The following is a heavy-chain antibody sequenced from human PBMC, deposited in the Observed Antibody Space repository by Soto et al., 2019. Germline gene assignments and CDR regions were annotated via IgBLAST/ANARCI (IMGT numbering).Heavy chain of an antibody. D-gene: IGHD5-12*01. J-gene: IGHJ6*02. CDR3: ARKGGYSGYDGNYYYYGMDV. V-gene: IGHV1-69*13. CDR2: IIPIFGTA. CDR1: GGTFSSYA. Sequence: GASVKVSCKASGGTFSSYAISWVRQAPGQGLEWMGGIIPIFGTANYAQKFQGRVTITADESTSTAYMELSSLRSEDTAVYYCARKGGYSGYDGNYYYYGMDVWGQGTTVTVSS.